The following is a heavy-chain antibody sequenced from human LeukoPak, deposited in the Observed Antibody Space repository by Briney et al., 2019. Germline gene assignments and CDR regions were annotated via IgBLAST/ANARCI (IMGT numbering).Heavy chain of an antibody. V-gene: IGHV4-59*02. Sequence: SETLSLTCTVSGDSVSGVYWSWIRQPPGKGLEWIGYIYYSGSTNYNPPLKSRVTISVDTSKNQFSLKLSSVTAADTAVYYCARAPGHYDFWSGYVDAFDIWGQGTMVTVSS. CDR3: ARAPGHYDFWSGYVDAFDI. CDR1: GDSVSGVY. CDR2: IYYSGST. D-gene: IGHD3-3*01. J-gene: IGHJ3*02.